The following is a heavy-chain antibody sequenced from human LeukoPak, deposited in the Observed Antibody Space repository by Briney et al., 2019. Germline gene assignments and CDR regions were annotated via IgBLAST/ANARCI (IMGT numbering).Heavy chain of an antibody. CDR3: ARGPAYCGGDCYLGPFDY. CDR1: GGTFSSYA. CDR2: IIPIFGTA. V-gene: IGHV1-69*13. D-gene: IGHD2-21*02. Sequence: SVKASCKASGGTFSSYAISWVRQAPGQGLEWMGGIIPIFGTANYAQKFQGRVTITADESTSTAYMELSSLRSEDTAVYYCARGPAYCGGDCYLGPFDYWGQGTLVTVSS. J-gene: IGHJ4*02.